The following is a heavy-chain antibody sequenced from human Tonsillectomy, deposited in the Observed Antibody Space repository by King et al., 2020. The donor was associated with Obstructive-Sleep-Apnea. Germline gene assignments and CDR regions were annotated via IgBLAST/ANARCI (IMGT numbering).Heavy chain of an antibody. CDR3: ARGLSSGWYWYFDL. CDR1: GGSISSYY. D-gene: IGHD6-19*01. J-gene: IGHJ2*01. Sequence: VQLQESGPGLVKPSETLSLTCTVSGGSISSYYWSWIRQPPGKGLEWIGYIYYSGSTNYNPSLKSRVTISVDTSKNQFSLKLSLVTAADTAVYYCARGLSSGWYWYFDLWGRGTLVTVSS. CDR2: IYYSGST. V-gene: IGHV4-59*01.